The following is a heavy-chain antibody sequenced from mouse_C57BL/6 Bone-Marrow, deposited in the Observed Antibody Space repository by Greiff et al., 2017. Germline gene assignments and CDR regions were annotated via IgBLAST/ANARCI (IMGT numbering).Heavy chain of an antibody. J-gene: IGHJ4*01. V-gene: IGHV14-4*01. Sequence: VQLQQSGAELVRPGASVTLSCTASGFNIKDYYMHWVKQRPEQGLEWIGWIDPENGDTEYASKFQGKATITADTSSNTAYLQLSSLTSEDTAVYYCTPIYYDAMDYWGQGTSVTVSS. D-gene: IGHD2-1*01. CDR3: TPIYYDAMDY. CDR1: GFNIKDYY. CDR2: IDPENGDT.